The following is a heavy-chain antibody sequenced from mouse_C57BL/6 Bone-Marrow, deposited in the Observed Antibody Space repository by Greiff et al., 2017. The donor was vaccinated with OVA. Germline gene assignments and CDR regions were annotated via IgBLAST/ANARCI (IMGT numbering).Heavy chain of an antibody. CDR3: ARDYSKYPY. Sequence: EVKLVESGGGLVQPGGSLKLSCAASGFTFSDYYMYWVRQTPEKRLEWVAYISNGGGSTYYPDTVKGRFTISRDNAKNTLYLQMSRLKSEDTAMYYCARDYSKYPYWGQGTSVTVSS. V-gene: IGHV5-12*01. J-gene: IGHJ4*01. CDR2: ISNGGGST. CDR1: GFTFSDYY. D-gene: IGHD2-5*01.